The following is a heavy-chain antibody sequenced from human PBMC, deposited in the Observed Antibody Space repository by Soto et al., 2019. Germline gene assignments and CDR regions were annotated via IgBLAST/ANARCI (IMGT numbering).Heavy chain of an antibody. J-gene: IGHJ6*03. V-gene: IGHV3-13*01. CDR2: LSYAGDT. Sequence: EVQLVESGGGLVQPGGSLRLSCAASGFTLSTYDMHWVRQATGKGLEWVAGLSYAGDTYYPGSVKGRFTVSRESAKNSXXXXXXXXXXXXXXXXXXXXXXXXXXXYYYMDVWGKGTTVTVSS. CDR1: GFTLSTYD. CDR3: XXXXXXXXXYYYMDV.